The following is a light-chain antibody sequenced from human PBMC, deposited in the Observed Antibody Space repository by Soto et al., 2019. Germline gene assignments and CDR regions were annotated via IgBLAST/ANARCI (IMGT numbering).Light chain of an antibody. Sequence: DIQMTQSPSTLSAFVGDRVTITCRASQSISGWLAWYQQKPGKAPKLLIYEAFSLESGVPSRFSGSGSGTEFTLTINSLQPDDFATYYCQQYNSYWTFGQGTKVEIK. J-gene: IGKJ1*01. V-gene: IGKV1-5*03. CDR3: QQYNSYWT. CDR1: QSISGW. CDR2: EAF.